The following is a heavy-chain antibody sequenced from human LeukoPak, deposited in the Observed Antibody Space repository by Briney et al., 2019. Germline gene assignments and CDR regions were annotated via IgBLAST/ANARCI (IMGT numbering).Heavy chain of an antibody. CDR1: GFTFSTYA. Sequence: PGGSLRLSCVSSGFTFSTYAMTWVRQAPGKGLDWVSGITGSGSRTYYADSVKGRFTISRDNSNSTLFLEMNSLRAEDTAVYYCARVDAFDFWTDYRCRGVDVWGQGTTVTVSS. J-gene: IGHJ6*02. CDR3: ARVDAFDFWTDYRCRGVDV. V-gene: IGHV3-23*01. CDR2: ITGSGSRT. D-gene: IGHD3/OR15-3a*01.